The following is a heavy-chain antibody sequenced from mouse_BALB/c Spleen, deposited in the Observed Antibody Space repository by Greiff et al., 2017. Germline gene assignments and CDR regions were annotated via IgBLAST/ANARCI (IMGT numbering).Heavy chain of an antibody. CDR3: TRRDYYGSSGVDYAMDY. Sequence: EVQLQQSGTVLARPGASVKMSCKASGYTFTSYWMHWVKQRPGQGLEWIGAIYPGNSDTSYNQKFKGKAKLTAVTSTSTAYMELSSLTNEDSAVYYCTRRDYYGSSGVDYAMDYWGQGTSVTVSS. V-gene: IGHV1-5*01. CDR2: IYPGNSDT. CDR1: GYTFTSYW. D-gene: IGHD1-1*01. J-gene: IGHJ4*01.